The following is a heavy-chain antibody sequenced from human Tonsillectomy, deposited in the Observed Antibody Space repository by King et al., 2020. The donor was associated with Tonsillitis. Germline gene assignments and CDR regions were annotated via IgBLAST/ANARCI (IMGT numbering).Heavy chain of an antibody. V-gene: IGHV3-49*04. Sequence: VQLVESGGGLVQPGRSLRLSCTASGFTFGDYAMSWVRQAPGKGLEWVSFIRSKVYGGTTEYAASVKGRFIISRDDSKSIAYLQMNSLKTEDTAVYFCARGDDDGSGYYFDYWGQGTLVTVSS. CDR2: IRSKVYGGTT. CDR1: GFTFGDYA. D-gene: IGHD3-22*01. J-gene: IGHJ4*02. CDR3: ARGDDDGSGYYFDY.